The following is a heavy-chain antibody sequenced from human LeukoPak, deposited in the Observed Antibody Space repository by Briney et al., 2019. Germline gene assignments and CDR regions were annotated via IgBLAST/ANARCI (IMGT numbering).Heavy chain of an antibody. J-gene: IGHJ4*02. CDR2: IYYSGST. CDR3: ARGGYSYGYLSPQFDY. CDR1: GGSISSGGYY. Sequence: SETLSLTCTVSGGSISSGGYYWSWIRQHPGKGLEWIGYIYYSGSTYYNPSLKSRVTISVDRSKNQFSLKLSSVTAADTAVYYCARGGYSYGYLSPQFDYWGQGTLVTVSS. V-gene: IGHV4-31*03. D-gene: IGHD5-18*01.